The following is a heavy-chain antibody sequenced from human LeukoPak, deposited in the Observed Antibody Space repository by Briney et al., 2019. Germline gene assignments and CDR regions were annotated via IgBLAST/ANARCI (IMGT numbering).Heavy chain of an antibody. D-gene: IGHD6-13*01. V-gene: IGHV3-66*02. CDR1: GFTVSSTY. Sequence: GGSLRLSCAASGFTVSSTYMSWVRQPPGKGLEWVAVIYSGGSTFYAGSVKGRFTSSSDNSKNTLYLQMRSLTAEDTAVYYCASYSNYDYWGQGTLVTVSS. CDR2: IYSGGST. CDR3: ASYSNYDY. J-gene: IGHJ4*02.